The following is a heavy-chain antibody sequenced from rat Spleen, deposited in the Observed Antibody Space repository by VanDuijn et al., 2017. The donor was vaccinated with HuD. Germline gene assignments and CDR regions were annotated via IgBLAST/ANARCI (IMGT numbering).Heavy chain of an antibody. J-gene: IGHJ3*01. V-gene: IGHV5S10*01. CDR3: ATGPRILRLDWFAY. CDR1: GFTFSDVY. CDR2: IIYDGTRA. D-gene: IGHD1-6*01. Sequence: EVQLVESGGGLVQPGRSLRLSCAASGFTFSDVYMAWVRQAPKKGLEWVATIIYDGTRAFYRDSVQGRFTISRDNAKSTLYLQMDSLTSEDTATYYCATGPRILRLDWFAYWGQGTLVTVSS.